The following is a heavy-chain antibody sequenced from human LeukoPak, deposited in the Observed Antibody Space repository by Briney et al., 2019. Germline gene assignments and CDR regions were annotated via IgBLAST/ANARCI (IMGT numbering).Heavy chain of an antibody. Sequence: SETLSLTCTVSGGSISSGGYYWSWIRQHPGKGLEWIGYIYYSGSTYYNPSLKSRVTISVDTSKNQFSLKLSSVTAADTAVYYCAREVKAAVITDAFDIWGQGTMVTVSS. CDR1: GGSISSGGYY. CDR3: AREVKAAVITDAFDI. V-gene: IGHV4-31*03. J-gene: IGHJ3*02. CDR2: IYYSGST. D-gene: IGHD2-15*01.